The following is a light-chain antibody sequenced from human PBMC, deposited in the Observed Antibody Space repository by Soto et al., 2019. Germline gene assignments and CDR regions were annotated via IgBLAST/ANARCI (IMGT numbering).Light chain of an antibody. J-gene: IGKJ2*01. Sequence: EITVTQAPATLSVSPGERVTLSCRASQSVATSLAWYQQRPGQPPRLLIYGASSRATDIPTRFSGSGSGTEFTLTIRSLQSEDSAVYYCQQYNNWERTFGQGTKLEIK. CDR2: GAS. CDR1: QSVATS. V-gene: IGKV3-15*01. CDR3: QQYNNWERT.